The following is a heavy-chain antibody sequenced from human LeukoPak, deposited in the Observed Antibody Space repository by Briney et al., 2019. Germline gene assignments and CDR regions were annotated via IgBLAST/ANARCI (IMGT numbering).Heavy chain of an antibody. V-gene: IGHV1-18*01. Sequence: ASVTVSFKASGYVFASYGISWVRQAPGQGLEWMGWITAYNGKTNYAQKFQGRLIMTTDTSTSTAYMELRSLRSDDTALYYCARDLGSGSYYVDYWGQGTPVTVSS. D-gene: IGHD3-10*01. J-gene: IGHJ4*02. CDR3: ARDLGSGSYYVDY. CDR2: ITAYNGKT. CDR1: GYVFASYG.